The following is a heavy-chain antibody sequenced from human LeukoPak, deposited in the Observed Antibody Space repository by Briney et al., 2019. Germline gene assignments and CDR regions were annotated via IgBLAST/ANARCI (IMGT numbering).Heavy chain of an antibody. V-gene: IGHV5-51*01. J-gene: IGHJ5*02. D-gene: IGHD1-26*01. CDR1: GHSFTNHW. CDR2: INLGDSET. Sequence: GESLKISCEASGHSFTNHWIGWVRQMPGKGLEWMGIINLGDSETQYSPSFQGQVTISLDKSISTAYLQWRSLKVSDTAMYYCARRPYSGSPNWFDPWGQEPWSPSPQ. CDR3: ARRPYSGSPNWFDP.